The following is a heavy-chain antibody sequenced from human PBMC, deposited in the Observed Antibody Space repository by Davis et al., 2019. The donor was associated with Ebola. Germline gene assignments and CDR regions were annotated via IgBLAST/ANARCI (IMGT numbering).Heavy chain of an antibody. CDR3: ARERPGDSSGYYRQNWYFDL. CDR2: IYYSGST. D-gene: IGHD3-22*01. Sequence: MPSETLSLTCTVSGGSVSSGSYYWSWIRQPPGKGLEWIGYIYYSGSTNYNPSLKSRVTISVDTSKNQFSLKLSSVTAADTAVYYCARERPGDSSGYYRQNWYFDLWGRGTLVTVSS. V-gene: IGHV4-61*01. J-gene: IGHJ2*01. CDR1: GGSVSSGSYY.